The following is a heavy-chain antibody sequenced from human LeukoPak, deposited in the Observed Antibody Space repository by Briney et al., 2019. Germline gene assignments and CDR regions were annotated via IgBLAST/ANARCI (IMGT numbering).Heavy chain of an antibody. J-gene: IGHJ5*02. CDR1: GGSISSSSYY. CDR3: ARHHVPQLLWFGRDNWFDP. V-gene: IGHV4-39*01. CDR2: IYYSGST. D-gene: IGHD3-10*01. Sequence: SETLSLTCTVSGGSISSSSYYWGWIRQPPGKGLEWIGSIYYSGSTYYNPSLKSRVTISVDTSKNQFSLKLSSATAADTAVYYCARHHVPQLLWFGRDNWFDPWGQGTLVTVSS.